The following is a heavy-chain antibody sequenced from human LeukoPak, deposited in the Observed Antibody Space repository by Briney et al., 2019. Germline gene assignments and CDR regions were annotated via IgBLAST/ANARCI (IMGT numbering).Heavy chain of an antibody. CDR3: ATYGYYDSSGYYDYYYYGMDV. J-gene: IGHJ6*02. CDR2: ISGSGGST. CDR1: GFTFSSYA. Sequence: PGGSLRLSCAASGFTFSSYAMSWVRQAPGKGLEWVSAISGSGGSTYYADSVKGRFTISRDNSKNTLYLQMNSLRAEDTAVYYCATYGYYDSSGYYDYYYYGMDVWGQGTTVTVSS. V-gene: IGHV3-23*01. D-gene: IGHD3-22*01.